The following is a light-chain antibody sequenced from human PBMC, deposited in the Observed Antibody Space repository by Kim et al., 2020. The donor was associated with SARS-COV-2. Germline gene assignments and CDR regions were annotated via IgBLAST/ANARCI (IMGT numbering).Light chain of an antibody. CDR1: QGISNY. CDR3: QKYNSAPRVT. V-gene: IGKV1-27*01. CDR2: AAS. J-gene: IGKJ1*01. Sequence: SVGDQVPITCRASQGISNYLAWFQQQPGKVPKLLIYAASTLQSGVPSRFSGSGSGTDFTLTISSLQPEDVATYYCQKYNSAPRVTFGQGTKVDIK.